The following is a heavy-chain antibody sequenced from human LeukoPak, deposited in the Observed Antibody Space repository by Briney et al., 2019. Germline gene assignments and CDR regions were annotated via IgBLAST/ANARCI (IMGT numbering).Heavy chain of an antibody. Sequence: GGSLRLSCTASGFTFSDYYMSWVRQAPGKGLQWVSYISTSGSTTYYADSVKGRFTISRDNAKNSVILQMNSLRAEDTAVYYCARLAGYSSSWYSDYYYYYMDVWGKGTTVTVSS. CDR2: ISTSGSTT. D-gene: IGHD6-13*01. V-gene: IGHV3-11*04. J-gene: IGHJ6*03. CDR1: GFTFSDYY. CDR3: ARLAGYSSSWYSDYYYYYMDV.